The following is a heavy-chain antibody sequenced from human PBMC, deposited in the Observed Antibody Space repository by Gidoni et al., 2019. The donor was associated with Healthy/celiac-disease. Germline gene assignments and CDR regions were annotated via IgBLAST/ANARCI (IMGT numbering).Heavy chain of an antibody. V-gene: IGHV4-34*01. D-gene: IGHD3-10*01. CDR1: GGSFSGYY. J-gene: IGHJ6*02. CDR2: INHSGST. CDR3: ARAPYGSTSYYYYGMDV. Sequence: QVQLQQWGAGLLKPSETLSLTCAVYGGSFSGYYWSWIRQPPGKGLEWIGEINHSGSTNYNPSLKSRVTISVDTSKNQFSLKLSSVTAADTAVYYWARAPYGSTSYYYYGMDVWGQGTTVTASS.